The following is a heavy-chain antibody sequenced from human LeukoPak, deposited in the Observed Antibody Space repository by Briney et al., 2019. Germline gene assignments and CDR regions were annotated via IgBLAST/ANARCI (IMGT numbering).Heavy chain of an antibody. CDR3: AKDRSLYYGSGICDY. CDR1: GFTFDDYA. CDR2: ISWNSGSI. D-gene: IGHD3-10*01. Sequence: PGGSLRLSCAASGFTFDDYAMHWVRQAPGKGLEWVSGISWNSGSIGYADSVKGRFTISRDNAKNSLYLQMNSLRAEDTALYYCAKDRSLYYGSGICDYWGQGTLVTVSS. V-gene: IGHV3-9*01. J-gene: IGHJ4*02.